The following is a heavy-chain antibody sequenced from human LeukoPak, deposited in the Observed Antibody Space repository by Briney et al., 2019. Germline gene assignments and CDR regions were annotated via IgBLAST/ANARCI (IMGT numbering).Heavy chain of an antibody. CDR1: GFSVSSNF. Sequence: SGGSLRLSCAAPGFSVSSNFMSWVRQAPGRGLEWVSVIYSGGSTFYADSVKGRFTISRDNSKNTLYLQKNSLRAEDTAVYYCAKDMRHTDYWGQGTLVTVSS. CDR2: IYSGGST. D-gene: IGHD2-21*01. V-gene: IGHV3-53*05. CDR3: AKDMRHTDY. J-gene: IGHJ4*02.